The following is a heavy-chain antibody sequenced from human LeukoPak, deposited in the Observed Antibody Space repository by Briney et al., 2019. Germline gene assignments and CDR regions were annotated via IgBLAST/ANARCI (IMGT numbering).Heavy chain of an antibody. V-gene: IGHV1-69*05. J-gene: IGHJ4*02. Sequence: GASVKVSCKXSGGTFSSYAISWVRQAPGQGLEWMGRIIPIFGTANYAQKFQGRVTITTDESTSTAYMELSSLRSEDTAVYYCARDRVYDSSGYYPHYFDYWGQGTLVTVSS. CDR3: ARDRVYDSSGYYPHYFDY. CDR2: IIPIFGTA. D-gene: IGHD3-22*01. CDR1: GGTFSSYA.